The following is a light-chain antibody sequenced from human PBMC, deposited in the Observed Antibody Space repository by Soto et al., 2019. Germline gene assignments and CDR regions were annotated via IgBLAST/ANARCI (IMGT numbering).Light chain of an antibody. J-gene: IGLJ2*01. V-gene: IGLV2-14*01. CDR1: SSDIGSYNF. Sequence: QSVLTQPASVSGSPGQSIAISCTGTSSDIGSYNFVSWYQHHPGKVPKLMIYEVSYRPSGVSDRFSGSKSGNTASLTISGLQADDEADYYRSSYASSATIVFGGGTKVTVL. CDR3: SSYASSATIV. CDR2: EVS.